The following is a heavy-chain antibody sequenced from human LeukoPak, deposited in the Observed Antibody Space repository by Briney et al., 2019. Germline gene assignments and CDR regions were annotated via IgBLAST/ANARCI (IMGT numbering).Heavy chain of an antibody. D-gene: IGHD3-9*01. CDR3: ASRYTTSRHFDWDVDY. CDR2: IVPVFGTP. J-gene: IGHJ4*02. CDR1: GDTFSKYA. Sequence: SVKVSCKASGDTFSKYAITWVRQAPGQGLEWMGNIVPVFGTPIYAQKFQGRVTIITDESRTTAYMELSSLRSEDTALYYCASRYTTSRHFDWDVDYWGQGTLLTVSS. V-gene: IGHV1-69*05.